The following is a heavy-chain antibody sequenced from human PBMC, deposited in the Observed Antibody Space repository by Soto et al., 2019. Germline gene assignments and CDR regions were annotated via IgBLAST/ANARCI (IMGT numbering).Heavy chain of an antibody. CDR1: GYTFDNYA. CDR3: ARVQDSGYDVKLAFEG. CDR2: IHAGNGYT. J-gene: IGHJ3*01. Sequence: QVQLVQSGAQVQKPGASVKVSCKASGYTFDNYALHWVRQAPGRRLEWMGWIHAGNGYTKYTQSLQGRVTITRDTSASTVHMHLSSLRTEDTAVYYCARVQDSGYDVKLAFEGWGQGTMVTVSS. V-gene: IGHV1-3*01. D-gene: IGHD5-12*01.